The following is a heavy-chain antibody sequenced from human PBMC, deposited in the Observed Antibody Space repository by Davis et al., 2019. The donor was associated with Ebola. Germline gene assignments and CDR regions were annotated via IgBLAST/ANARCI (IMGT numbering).Heavy chain of an antibody. D-gene: IGHD5-18*01. CDR2: INHSGST. V-gene: IGHV4-34*01. J-gene: IGHJ6*02. CDR3: ARGGGWILLWPRSMDV. Sequence: GSLRLSCAVYGGSFSGYYWSWIRQPPGKGLEWIGEINHSGSTNYNPSLKSRVTISVDTSKNQFSLKLSSVTAADTAVYYCARGGGWILLWPRSMDVWGQGTTVTVSS. CDR1: GGSFSGYY.